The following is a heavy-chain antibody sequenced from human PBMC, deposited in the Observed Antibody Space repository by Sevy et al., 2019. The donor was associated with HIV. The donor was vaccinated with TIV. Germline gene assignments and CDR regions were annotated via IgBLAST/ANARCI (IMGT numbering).Heavy chain of an antibody. CDR2: ISGSGGDT. Sequence: GGSLRLSCAASGFTFSTYAMSWVRQAPGKGLEWVSDISGSGGDTYYADSVKGRFTISRDNPKNTLYLQMNSLRAKVTAVYYCAKDAYYYDSSGYSMSQWYYGMDVWGQGTTVTVSS. D-gene: IGHD3-22*01. J-gene: IGHJ6*02. CDR1: GFTFSTYA. CDR3: AKDAYYYDSSGYSMSQWYYGMDV. V-gene: IGHV3-23*01.